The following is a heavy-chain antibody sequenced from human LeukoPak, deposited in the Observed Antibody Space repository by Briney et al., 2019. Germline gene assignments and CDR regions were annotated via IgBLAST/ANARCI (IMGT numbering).Heavy chain of an antibody. Sequence: SETLSLPCTVSGGSISSYYWSWIRQPAGKGLEWIGRIYTSGSTNYNPSLKSRVTMSVDTSKNQFSLKLSSVTAADTAVYYCARGCSSTSCPEVHLYYFDYWGQGTLVTVSS. J-gene: IGHJ4*02. V-gene: IGHV4-4*07. CDR3: ARGCSSTSCPEVHLYYFDY. CDR1: GGSISSYY. CDR2: IYTSGST. D-gene: IGHD2-2*01.